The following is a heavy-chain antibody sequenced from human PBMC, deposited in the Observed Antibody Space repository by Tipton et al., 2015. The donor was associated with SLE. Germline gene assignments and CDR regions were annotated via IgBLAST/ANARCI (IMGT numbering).Heavy chain of an antibody. J-gene: IGHJ5*02. CDR1: GGSISSSSYY. CDR2: IYYSGST. CDR3: ARDSHDYGDPFWFDP. V-gene: IGHV4-39*07. D-gene: IGHD4-17*01. Sequence: TLSLTCTVSGGSISSSSYYWGWIRQPPGKGLEWIGSIYYSGSTNYNPSLKSRVTISVDTSKNQFSLKLSSVTAADTAVYYCARDSHDYGDPFWFDPWGQGTLVTVSS.